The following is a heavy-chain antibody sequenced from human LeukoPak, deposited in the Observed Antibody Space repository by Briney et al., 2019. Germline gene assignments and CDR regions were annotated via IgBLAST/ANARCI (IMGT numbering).Heavy chain of an antibody. J-gene: IGHJ6*02. Sequence: GGSLRLSCAVSGFRFTNFAFSWVRQAPGKGLEWVSSISSSGGTTDYAVSVKGRFSISRDNSRNTLFLHMNSLRAEDTAIYYCARDLATMVTALGLDVWGQGTTVAVSS. V-gene: IGHV3-23*01. CDR2: ISSSGGTT. CDR1: GFRFTNFA. D-gene: IGHD5-18*01. CDR3: ARDLATMVTALGLDV.